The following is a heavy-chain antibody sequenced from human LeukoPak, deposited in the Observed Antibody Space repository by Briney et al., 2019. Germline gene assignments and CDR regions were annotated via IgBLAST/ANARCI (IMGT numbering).Heavy chain of an antibody. CDR3: AKEDYYDSGNYVA. CDR2: ISGSGDRT. Sequence: GGSLRLSCAASGFTFDSYAMSWVRQAPGKGLEWVSGISGSGDRTYYAGSVKGRVTISRANSKNTLYLQMNSLRAEDTAVYYCAKEDYYDSGNYVAWGQGTLVTVSS. CDR1: GFTFDSYA. D-gene: IGHD3-10*01. V-gene: IGHV3-23*01. J-gene: IGHJ5*02.